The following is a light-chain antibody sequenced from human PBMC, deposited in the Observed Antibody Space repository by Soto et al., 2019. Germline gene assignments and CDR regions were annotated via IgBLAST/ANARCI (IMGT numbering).Light chain of an antibody. V-gene: IGLV1-44*01. CDR2: SVN. Sequence: QSVLTQPPSASGTPGQRVAISCSGSSSNIGKYTVNWYQQLPGTAPKLLIYSVNQRPSGVPDRLSGSKSGTSASLAIRGLQSEDEADYYCAAWDDSLKAYVFGTGTKLTVL. CDR1: SSNIGKYT. J-gene: IGLJ1*01. CDR3: AAWDDSLKAYV.